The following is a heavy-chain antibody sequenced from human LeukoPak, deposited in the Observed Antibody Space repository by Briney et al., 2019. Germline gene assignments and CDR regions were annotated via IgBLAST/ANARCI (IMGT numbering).Heavy chain of an antibody. CDR3: ARDLQHYDFWSGYYTDAFDI. CDR1: GGSISSVNYY. J-gene: IGHJ3*02. D-gene: IGHD3-3*01. Sequence: SETLSLTCTVSGGSISSVNYYWSWIRQPAGKGLEWIGRIYTSGSINYNPSLKSRVTISVDTSKNQFSLKLTSVTAADTAVYYCARDLQHYDFWSGYYTDAFDIWGQGTMVTVSS. CDR2: IYTSGSI. V-gene: IGHV4-61*02.